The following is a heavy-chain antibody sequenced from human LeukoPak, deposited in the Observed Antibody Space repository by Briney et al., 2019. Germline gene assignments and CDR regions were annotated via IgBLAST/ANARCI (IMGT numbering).Heavy chain of an antibody. Sequence: SGTLSLTCTVSGDSISSTIYYWGWIRQPPGKGLEWIGSSYYTGSTYYNPSLKSRVTISVDTSKNQFSLKMTSVSAADTAVYYCARANNKKNHCSGGTCYPGDFDYWGQGTLVTVSS. J-gene: IGHJ4*02. CDR2: SYYTGST. CDR3: ARANNKKNHCSGGTCYPGDFDY. D-gene: IGHD2-15*01. CDR1: GDSISSTIYY. V-gene: IGHV4-39*07.